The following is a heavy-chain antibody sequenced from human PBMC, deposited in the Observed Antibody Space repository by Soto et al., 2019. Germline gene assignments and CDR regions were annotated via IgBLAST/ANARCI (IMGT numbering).Heavy chain of an antibody. V-gene: IGHV1-69*06. CDR1: GGTFSSYA. Sequence: QVQLVQSGAEVKKPGSSVKVSCKASGGTFSSYAISWVRQAPGQGLEWMGGIIPIFGTANYAQKFQGRVTITADKSTSTAYMELRSLRSEDTAVYYCAIGTIGYCSGGSCYSPDYWGQGTLVTVSS. D-gene: IGHD2-15*01. J-gene: IGHJ4*02. CDR3: AIGTIGYCSGGSCYSPDY. CDR2: IIPIFGTA.